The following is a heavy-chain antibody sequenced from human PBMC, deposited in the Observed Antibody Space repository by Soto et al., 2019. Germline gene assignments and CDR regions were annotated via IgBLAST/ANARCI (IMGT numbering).Heavy chain of an antibody. CDR2: INAGTGNT. V-gene: IGHV1-3*01. CDR3: ARYRCLDGTSETGHLYY. D-gene: IGHD3-9*01. J-gene: IGHJ4*01. CDR1: GYTFSSYA. Sequence: AAVKGSFKASGYTFSSYAMHWVRQAPGQRLDCMGRINAGTGNTEYSQNFQGRVTITRDTSATTAYIELSSLRFEVSAGYFCARYRCLDGTSETGHLYYW.